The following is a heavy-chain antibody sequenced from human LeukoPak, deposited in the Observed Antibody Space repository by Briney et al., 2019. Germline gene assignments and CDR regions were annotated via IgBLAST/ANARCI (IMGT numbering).Heavy chain of an antibody. CDR3: ASGGDYDILTGYYPTFDK. CDR1: GGSISSYY. D-gene: IGHD3-9*01. J-gene: IGHJ4*02. CDR2: IYYSGST. V-gene: IGHV4-59*01. Sequence: SETLSLTCTVSGGSISSYYWSWIRQPPGKGLGWIGYIYYSGSTNYNPSLKSRVTISVDTSKNQFSLKLSSVTAADTAVYYCASGGDYDILTGYYPTFDKWGQGTLVTVSS.